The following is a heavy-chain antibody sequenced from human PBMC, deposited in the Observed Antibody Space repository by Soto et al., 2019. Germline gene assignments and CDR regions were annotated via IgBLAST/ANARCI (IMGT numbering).Heavy chain of an antibody. D-gene: IGHD3-22*01. CDR1: GFTFSTYG. CDR3: AKDYSYDGSGYFH. Sequence: GSLRLSCAASGFTFSTYGMHWVRQAPGKGLEWVAVISYDGINKYYADSVKVRFTISRDNSKNTLFLQMNSLRDEDKAVHYCAKDYSYDGSGYFHWGQGTLVTVFS. V-gene: IGHV3-30*18. CDR2: ISYDGINK. J-gene: IGHJ4*02.